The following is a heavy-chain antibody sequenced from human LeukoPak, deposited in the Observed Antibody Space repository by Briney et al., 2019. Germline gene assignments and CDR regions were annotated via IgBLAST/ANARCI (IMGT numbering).Heavy chain of an antibody. Sequence: SETLSLTCTVSGGSISSYYWSWIRQPPGKGLEWIGYIYYSGSTKYSPSLKSRVTISVDTSKNQFSLKLSSVTAADTAVYYCARHYDSSGYWYYFDYWGQGTLVTVSS. CDR2: IYYSGST. J-gene: IGHJ4*02. CDR3: ARHYDSSGYWYYFDY. D-gene: IGHD3-22*01. V-gene: IGHV4-59*08. CDR1: GGSISSYY.